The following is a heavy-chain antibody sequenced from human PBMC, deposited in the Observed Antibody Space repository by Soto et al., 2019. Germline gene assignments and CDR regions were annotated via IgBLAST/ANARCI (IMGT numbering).Heavy chain of an antibody. CDR2: ISYDGSIK. D-gene: IGHD3-16*01. CDR3: ARDRESRRGPTYGAAY. Sequence: QVQLVEAGGGVVQPGRSLRLSCAASGLTFTNYNMHWVRQAPGKGLEWVAVISYDGSIKKYADSVMGRFTISRDNSKNTLFLQVNGLRVEDTAMYYCARDRESRRGPTYGAAYWGQGILVTVSS. J-gene: IGHJ4*01. V-gene: IGHV3-30*04. CDR1: GLTFTNYN.